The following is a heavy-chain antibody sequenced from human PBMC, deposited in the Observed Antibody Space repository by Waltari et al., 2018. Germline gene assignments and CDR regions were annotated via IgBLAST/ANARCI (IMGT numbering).Heavy chain of an antibody. CDR2: ISPSTVAGDT. Sequence: QVQLVQSGAEVKRPGASVKVSCKASGYTFTAYYLHWVRQAPGKGLEWMGRISPSTVAGDTYDAQKLRGRVAMTRDTSISTIYMELSTLISDDTAVYYCARDLGASGDPLGFWGQGTLVTVSS. V-gene: IGHV1-2*06. J-gene: IGHJ4*02. CDR1: GYTFTAYY. D-gene: IGHD7-27*01. CDR3: ARDLGASGDPLGF.